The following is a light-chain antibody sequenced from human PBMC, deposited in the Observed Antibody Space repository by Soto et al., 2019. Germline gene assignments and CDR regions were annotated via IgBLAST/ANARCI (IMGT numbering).Light chain of an antibody. J-gene: IGLJ3*02. CDR3: CSYAGSFFV. Sequence: QSALTQPRSVSGSPGQSVTISCTGTSSDVGGYNYVSWYQQHPGKAPKLMIYDVSKRPSGVPDRFSGSKSGNTASLTISGLQAEDEADYYCCSYAGSFFVFGGGT. CDR2: DVS. CDR1: SSDVGGYNY. V-gene: IGLV2-11*01.